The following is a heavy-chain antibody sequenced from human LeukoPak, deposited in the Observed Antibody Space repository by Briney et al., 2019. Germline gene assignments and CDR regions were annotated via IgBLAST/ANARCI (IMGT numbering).Heavy chain of an antibody. Sequence: PGGSLRLSCAAFGFTFSSYNMNWVRQAPEKGLEWVANIKEDGTETYYVDSVKGRFTISRDNAKNSLYLQMNSLRVEDTAVYYCAKEGRSLQTYWGQGTLVTVSS. J-gene: IGHJ4*02. V-gene: IGHV3-7*03. CDR1: GFTFSSYN. CDR3: AKEGRSLQTY. D-gene: IGHD5-24*01. CDR2: IKEDGTET.